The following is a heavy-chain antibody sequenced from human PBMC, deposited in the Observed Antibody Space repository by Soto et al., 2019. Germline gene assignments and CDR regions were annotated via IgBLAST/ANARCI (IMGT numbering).Heavy chain of an antibody. CDR3: ARERSYSDSSGDPIPFDY. D-gene: IGHD3-22*01. Sequence: GWSLRLSCEAAGFAFSRYSMSWVRQAPGKGLEWLSSITSSSSYIYDADLVKGRFTISRDNAKNSLYLQMNGLRAEDTAVYYCARERSYSDSSGDPIPFDYWGQGTLVTVSS. CDR2: ITSSSSYI. CDR1: GFAFSRYS. J-gene: IGHJ4*02. V-gene: IGHV3-21*01.